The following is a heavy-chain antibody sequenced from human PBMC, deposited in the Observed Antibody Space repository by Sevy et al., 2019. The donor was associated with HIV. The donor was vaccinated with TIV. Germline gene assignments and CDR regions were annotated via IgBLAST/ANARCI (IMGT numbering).Heavy chain of an antibody. CDR2: ISYHGRNQ. J-gene: IGHJ4*02. Sequence: GGSLRLSCAASGFTFSDYAIHWVRQAPGKGLGWLAVISYHGRNQFYADSVRGRFTISREDSKNTVYLQMNSLRPDDTAVYYCARKQFVLPFDYWGQGTLVTVSS. V-gene: IGHV3-30*04. CDR1: GFTFSDYA. D-gene: IGHD6-6*01. CDR3: ARKQFVLPFDY.